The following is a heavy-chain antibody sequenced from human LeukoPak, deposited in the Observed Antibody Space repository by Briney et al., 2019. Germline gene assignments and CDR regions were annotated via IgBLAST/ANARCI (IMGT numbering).Heavy chain of an antibody. V-gene: IGHV3-66*02. Sequence: GGSLRLSCAASGFTVSSNYMSWVRQAPGKGLEWVSVIYSGGSTYYADSVKGRFTISRDNSKNTLYLQMNSLRAEDTAVYYCARSLAAHYYFDYWGQGTLVTVSS. J-gene: IGHJ4*02. CDR1: GFTVSSNY. CDR3: ARSLAAHYYFDY. D-gene: IGHD6-6*01. CDR2: IYSGGST.